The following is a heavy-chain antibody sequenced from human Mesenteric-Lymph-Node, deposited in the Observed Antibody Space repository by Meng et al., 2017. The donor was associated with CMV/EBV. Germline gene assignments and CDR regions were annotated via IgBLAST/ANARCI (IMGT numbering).Heavy chain of an antibody. CDR1: GFTFSDYY. J-gene: IGHJ4*02. D-gene: IGHD1-7*01. V-gene: IGHV3-11*04. CDR2: ISSSGSTI. CDR3: ARVGDNWNYVFGGFDY. Sequence: SGFTFSDYYMSWIRQAPGKGLEWVSYISSSGSTIYYADSVKCRFTISRDNAKNALYLQMNSMRAEDTAVYYCARVGDNWNYVFGGFDYWGQGTLVTVSS.